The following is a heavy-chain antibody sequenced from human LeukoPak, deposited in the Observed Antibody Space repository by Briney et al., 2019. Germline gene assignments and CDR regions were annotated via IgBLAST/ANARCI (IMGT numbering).Heavy chain of an antibody. D-gene: IGHD2-8*02. J-gene: IGHJ4*02. CDR2: ISSSSSYI. CDR3: ARGGVVSLLLDY. Sequence: PGGSLRLSCAASGFTFSSYSMNWVRQAPGKGLEWVSSISSSSSYIYYADSVKGRFTISRDNAKNSLYLQMNSLRAEDTAVYYCARGGVVSLLLDYWGQGTLVTASS. CDR1: GFTFSSYS. V-gene: IGHV3-21*01.